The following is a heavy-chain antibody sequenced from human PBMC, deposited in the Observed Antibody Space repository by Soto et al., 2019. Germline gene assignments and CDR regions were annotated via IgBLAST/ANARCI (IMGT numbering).Heavy chain of an antibody. V-gene: IGHV3-9*01. CDR1: GFTFDDYA. J-gene: IGHJ2*01. CDR3: AKDARGGGWYDEYFDL. Sequence: EVQLVESGGGLVQPGRSLRLSCAASGFTFDDYAMHWVRQAPGKGLEWVSGISWNSGSIGYADSVKGRFTISRDNAKNSLYMQMNSLRAEDTALYYCAKDARGGGWYDEYFDLWGRGTLVTVSS. D-gene: IGHD6-19*01. CDR2: ISWNSGSI.